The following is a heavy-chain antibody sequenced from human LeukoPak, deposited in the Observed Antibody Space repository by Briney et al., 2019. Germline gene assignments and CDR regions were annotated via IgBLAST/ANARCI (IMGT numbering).Heavy chain of an antibody. CDR3: ARDWGGGRYCSNDY. Sequence: TGGSLRLSCAASGFTLSTYWMSWVRQAPGKGLEWVANIKEDGSERNYVDSVRGRFTISRDNTKNSLYLEMNSLRAEDTAVYYCARDWGGGRYCSNDYWGQGTLVTVSS. CDR1: GFTLSTYW. J-gene: IGHJ4*02. D-gene: IGHD3-16*02. CDR2: IKEDGSER. V-gene: IGHV3-7*01.